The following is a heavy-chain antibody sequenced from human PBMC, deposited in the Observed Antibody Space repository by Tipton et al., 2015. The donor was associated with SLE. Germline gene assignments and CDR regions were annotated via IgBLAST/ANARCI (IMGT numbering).Heavy chain of an antibody. CDR3: AREHQDTTNWFDP. Sequence: TLSLTCTVSGASVSSHYWNWIRQTPGKGLEWIGYIRYNRDTNYHPSLKSRVTISVDTSKNQFSLNVISVTVADTAVYYCAREHQDTTNWFDPWGQGTLVTVSS. CDR2: IRYNRDT. D-gene: IGHD1-1*01. V-gene: IGHV4-59*02. CDR1: GASVSSHY. J-gene: IGHJ5*02.